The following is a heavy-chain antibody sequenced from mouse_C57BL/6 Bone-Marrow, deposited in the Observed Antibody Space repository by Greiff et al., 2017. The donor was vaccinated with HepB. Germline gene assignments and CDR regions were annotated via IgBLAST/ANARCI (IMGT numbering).Heavy chain of an antibody. CDR3: ARVLLLWDFDY. Sequence: EVKLVESEGGLVQPGSSMKLSCTASGFTFSDYYMAWVRQVPEKGLEWVANINYDGSSTYYLDSLKSRFIISRDNAKNILYLQMSSLKSEDTATYYCARVLLLWDFDYWGQGTTLTVSS. J-gene: IGHJ2*01. CDR1: GFTFSDYY. CDR2: INYDGSST. V-gene: IGHV5-16*01. D-gene: IGHD2-1*01.